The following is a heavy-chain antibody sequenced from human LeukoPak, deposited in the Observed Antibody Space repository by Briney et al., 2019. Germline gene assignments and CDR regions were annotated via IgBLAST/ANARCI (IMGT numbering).Heavy chain of an antibody. CDR2: IYTSGST. Sequence: SETLSLTCTVSGDSISRYYWSWIRQPAGKGLEWIGRIYTSGSTNYNPSLKSRVTMSVDTSKNQFSLKLSSVTAADTAVYYCARDRYYYDSSGYLFDYWGQGTLVTVSS. CDR1: GDSISRYY. J-gene: IGHJ4*02. CDR3: ARDRYYYDSSGYLFDY. D-gene: IGHD3-22*01. V-gene: IGHV4-4*07.